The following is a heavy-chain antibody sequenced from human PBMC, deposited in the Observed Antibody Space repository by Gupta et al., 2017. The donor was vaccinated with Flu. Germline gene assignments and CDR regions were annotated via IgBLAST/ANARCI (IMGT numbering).Heavy chain of an antibody. V-gene: IGHV2-70*13. CDR2: IDWDDDE. Sequence: WVSWSREPPGKALEWLALIDWDDDEDYSAYLKTRLTISKDTSKNQVVLTMTNMDPVDTATYYCARKRITTVRGTNFDFFDSWGQGARVTVSS. J-gene: IGHJ4*02. CDR1: W. CDR3: ARKRITTVRGTNFDFFDS. D-gene: IGHD3-10*01.